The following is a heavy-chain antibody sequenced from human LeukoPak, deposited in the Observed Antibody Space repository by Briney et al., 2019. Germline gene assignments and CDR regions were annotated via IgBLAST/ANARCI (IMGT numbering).Heavy chain of an antibody. CDR2: ISAYNGNT. V-gene: IGHV1-18*01. Sequence: RASVKVSCKASGYTFTSYGISWVRQAPGQGLEWMGWISAYNGNTNYAQKLQGRVTMTTDTSTSTAYMELRSLRSDDTAVYYCARDRPRITMIVGGFDYWGQGTLVTVSS. CDR3: ARDRPRITMIVGGFDY. J-gene: IGHJ4*02. D-gene: IGHD3-22*01. CDR1: GYTFTSYG.